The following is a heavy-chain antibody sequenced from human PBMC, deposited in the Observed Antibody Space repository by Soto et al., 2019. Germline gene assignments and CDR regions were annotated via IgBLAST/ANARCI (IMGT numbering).Heavy chain of an antibody. Sequence: GGSLRLSCAASGFTFSSYSMNWVRQAPGKGLEWVSSISSSSSYIYYADSVKGRFTISRDNAKNSLYLQMNSLRAEDTAVYYCARDTLWFGELSDLDYWGQGTLVTVSS. CDR2: ISSSSSYI. CDR3: ARDTLWFGELSDLDY. CDR1: GFTFSSYS. J-gene: IGHJ4*02. D-gene: IGHD3-10*01. V-gene: IGHV3-21*01.